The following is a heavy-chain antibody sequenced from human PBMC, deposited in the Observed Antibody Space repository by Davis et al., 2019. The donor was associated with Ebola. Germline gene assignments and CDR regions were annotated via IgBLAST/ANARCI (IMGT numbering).Heavy chain of an antibody. D-gene: IGHD1-26*01. CDR3: ARSISEWELLSPDY. CDR2: IKQDGSEK. Sequence: PGGSLRLSCAASGFTFSSYWMSWVRQAPGKGLEWVANIKQDGSEKYYVDSVKGRFTISRDNSKNTLYLQMNSLRAEDTAVYYCARSISEWELLSPDYWGQGTLVTVSS. J-gene: IGHJ4*02. CDR1: GFTFSSYW. V-gene: IGHV3-7*01.